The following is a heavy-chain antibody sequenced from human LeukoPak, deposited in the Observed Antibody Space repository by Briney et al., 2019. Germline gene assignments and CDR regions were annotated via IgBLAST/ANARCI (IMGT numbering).Heavy chain of an antibody. CDR1: GVIVSRNF. CDR2: IYAGGTT. D-gene: IGHD6-19*01. J-gene: IGHJ5*02. V-gene: IGHV3-53*01. CDR3: ARGSGSGWPLDR. Sequence: GGSLRLSCAASGVIVSRNFMSWVRQAPGKGIQWVGVIYAGGTTDYSDSVRGRFHISRDSSNKTLSLQINSLRAEDTAVYYCARGSGSGWPLDRWGQGALVTVSS.